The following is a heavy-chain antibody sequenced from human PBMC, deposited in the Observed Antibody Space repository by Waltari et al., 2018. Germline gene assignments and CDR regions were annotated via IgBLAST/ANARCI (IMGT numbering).Heavy chain of an antibody. CDR3: ARDGPLWPHPNWFDP. Sequence: QVQLQESGPGLVKPSETLSLTCTVSGGSISSYYWSWIRQPPGKGLEWIGYIYYSGSTNYNPSLKSRVTISVDTSKNQFSLKLSSVTAADTAVYYCARDGPLWPHPNWFDPWGQGTLVTVSS. D-gene: IGHD3-10*01. V-gene: IGHV4-59*01. J-gene: IGHJ5*02. CDR2: IYYSGST. CDR1: GGSISSYY.